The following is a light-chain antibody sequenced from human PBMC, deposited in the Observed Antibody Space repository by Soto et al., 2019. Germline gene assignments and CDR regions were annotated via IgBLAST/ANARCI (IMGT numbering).Light chain of an antibody. CDR1: SSNIGAGYD. Sequence: QSVLTQPPSVSGAPGQRVTISCTGSSSNIGAGYDVHWYQQLPGTTPKLLIYVYNNRPSGVPDRFSGSKSGTSASLAITGLQAEDEADYYCQSYDNILSAVIFGGGTKLTVL. J-gene: IGLJ2*01. V-gene: IGLV1-40*01. CDR2: VYN. CDR3: QSYDNILSAVI.